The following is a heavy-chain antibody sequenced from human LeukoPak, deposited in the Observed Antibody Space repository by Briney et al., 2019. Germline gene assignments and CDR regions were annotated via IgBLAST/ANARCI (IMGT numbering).Heavy chain of an antibody. V-gene: IGHV1-24*01. D-gene: IGHD6-13*01. J-gene: IGHJ6*03. CDR2: FDPEDGET. CDR1: GYTLTELS. CDR3: ATGGTAIAAAGYYYYYYMDV. Sequence: ASVKVSCKVSGYTLTELSMHWVRQAPGKGLEWMGGFDPEDGETIYAQKSQGRVTMTEDTSTDTAYMELSSLRSEDTAVYYCATGGTAIAAAGYYYYYYMDVWGKGTTVTVSS.